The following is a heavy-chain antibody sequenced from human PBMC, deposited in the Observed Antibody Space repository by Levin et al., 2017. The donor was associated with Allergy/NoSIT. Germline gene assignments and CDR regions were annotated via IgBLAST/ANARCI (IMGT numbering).Heavy chain of an antibody. D-gene: IGHD2-2*02. Sequence: AGGSLRLSCAASGFTFSDYYMSWIRQAPGKGLEWVSYISSSGSTIYYADSVKGRFTISRDNAKNSLYLQMNSLRAEDTAVYYCARDSGGYCSSTSCYTEWFDPWGQGTLVTVSS. V-gene: IGHV3-11*01. CDR3: ARDSGGYCSSTSCYTEWFDP. J-gene: IGHJ5*02. CDR1: GFTFSDYY. CDR2: ISSSGSTI.